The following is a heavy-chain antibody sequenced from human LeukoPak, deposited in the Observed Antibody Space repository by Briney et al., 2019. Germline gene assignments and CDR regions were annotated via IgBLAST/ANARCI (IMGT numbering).Heavy chain of an antibody. Sequence: GGSLTLSCAASGFTFDDYTMHWVSQAPGKGLEWVSLITWDGGSTYYADSVKGRFTISRDDPHNTLYLQMNSLRAEDTTVYFCARGGVDYYGSGTYYLMYYFDYWGQGALVTVSS. V-gene: IGHV3-43*01. CDR1: GFTFDDYT. CDR3: ARGGVDYYGSGTYYLMYYFDY. J-gene: IGHJ4*02. CDR2: ITWDGGST. D-gene: IGHD3-10*01.